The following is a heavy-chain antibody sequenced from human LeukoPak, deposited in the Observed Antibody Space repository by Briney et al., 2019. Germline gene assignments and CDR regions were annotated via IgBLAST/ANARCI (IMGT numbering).Heavy chain of an antibody. Sequence: GGSLRLSCAASGFIFSSYGMSWVRQAPGKGLEWVSGITNTGGSTSYADSVKGRFTISRHNSKNTLYLQMNSLRAEDTAVYYCAREAGYSYGHGWYYFDYWGQGTLVTVSS. CDR2: ITNTGGST. CDR1: GFIFSSYG. V-gene: IGHV3-23*01. J-gene: IGHJ4*02. D-gene: IGHD5-18*01. CDR3: AREAGYSYGHGWYYFDY.